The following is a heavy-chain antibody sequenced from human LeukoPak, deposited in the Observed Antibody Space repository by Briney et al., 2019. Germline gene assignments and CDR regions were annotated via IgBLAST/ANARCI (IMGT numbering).Heavy chain of an antibody. Sequence: SETLSLTCTVSGGSISSYYWSWLRQPPGKGLEWIGYIYYSGSTNYNPSLKSRVTISVDTSKNQFSLKLSSVTAADTAVYYCARYSNYIDYFDYWGRGTLVTVSS. CDR3: ARYSNYIDYFDY. V-gene: IGHV4-59*01. J-gene: IGHJ4*02. CDR2: IYYSGST. D-gene: IGHD4-11*01. CDR1: GGSISSYY.